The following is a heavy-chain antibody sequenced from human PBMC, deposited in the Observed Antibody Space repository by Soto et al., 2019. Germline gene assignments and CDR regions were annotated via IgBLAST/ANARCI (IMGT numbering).Heavy chain of an antibody. J-gene: IGHJ4*02. CDR2: ISPHNGNT. CDR1: GYTFNTYF. CDR3: ARDTCNSFDY. Sequence: HVQLVQSGGELKKPGASVKVSCNTSGYTFNTYFITWVRQAPGQGLEWMGWISPHNGNTNYAEKFQGRVTMTADTITKTAYMELRNLRIDDTALYYCARDTCNSFDYWGQGTPVTVSS. V-gene: IGHV1-18*01.